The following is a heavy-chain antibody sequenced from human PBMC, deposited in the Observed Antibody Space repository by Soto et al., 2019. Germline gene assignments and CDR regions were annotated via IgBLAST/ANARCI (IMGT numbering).Heavy chain of an antibody. CDR1: GGTFSSYA. CDR2: IIPIFGTA. J-gene: IGHJ5*02. CDR3: AGGASRYYYDSSGYYWA. V-gene: IGHV1-69*13. Sequence: SVKVSCKASGGTFSSYAISWVLQAPGQGLEWMGGIIPIFGTANYAQKFQGRVTITADESTSTAYMELSSLRSEDTAVYYCAGGASRYYYDSSGYYWAWGQGTLVTVSS. D-gene: IGHD3-22*01.